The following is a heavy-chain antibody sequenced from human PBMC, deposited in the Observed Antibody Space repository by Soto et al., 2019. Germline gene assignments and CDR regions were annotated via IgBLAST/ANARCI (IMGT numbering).Heavy chain of an antibody. Sequence: GGSLRLSCAASGFTFSSYGMHWVRQAPGKGLEWVAVISYDGSNKYYADSVKGRFTISRDNSKNTLYLQMNSLRAEDTAVYYCAKGLWYSSSSFAPYYFDYWGQGTLVTVSS. D-gene: IGHD6-6*01. V-gene: IGHV3-30*18. CDR3: AKGLWYSSSSFAPYYFDY. CDR1: GFTFSSYG. CDR2: ISYDGSNK. J-gene: IGHJ4*02.